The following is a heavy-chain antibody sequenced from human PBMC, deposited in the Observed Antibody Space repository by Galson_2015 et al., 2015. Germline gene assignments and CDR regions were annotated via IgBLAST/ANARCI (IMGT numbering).Heavy chain of an antibody. D-gene: IGHD4-17*01. J-gene: IGHJ6*02. CDR2: IIPIFGTA. CDR3: ARDRYGDYDDDEGSYYYYGMDV. Sequence: SVKVSCKASGGTFSSYAISWVRQAPGQGLEWMGGIIPIFGTANYAQKFQGRVTITADESTSTAYMELSSLRSEDTAVYYCARDRYGDYDDDEGSYYYYGMDVWGQGTTVTVSS. V-gene: IGHV1-69*13. CDR1: GGTFSSYA.